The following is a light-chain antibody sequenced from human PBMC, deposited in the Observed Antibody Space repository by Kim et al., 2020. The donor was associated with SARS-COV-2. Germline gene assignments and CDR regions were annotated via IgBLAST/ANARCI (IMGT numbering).Light chain of an antibody. Sequence: SVGDRVTITSRASQGITSSLNWYQQKAGKAPKLLISGASSLQSGVPSRFSGSGFGTGFTLTISSLQPEDFATYYCQQSYTTPKFSFGPGTKVDIK. CDR2: GAS. CDR1: QGITSS. CDR3: QQSYTTPKFS. V-gene: IGKV1-39*01. J-gene: IGKJ3*01.